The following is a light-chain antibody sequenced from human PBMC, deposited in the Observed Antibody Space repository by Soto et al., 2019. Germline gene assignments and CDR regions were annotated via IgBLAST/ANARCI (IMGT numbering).Light chain of an antibody. CDR2: GAS. J-gene: IGKJ1*01. CDR3: LQDYNYPRT. V-gene: IGKV1-6*01. Sequence: IQMTQSPSSLSASVGDRVTITCRASQGSRNDLGWYQQKPGTAPKLLIYGASTLHSGVTSRFSGSGSGTDFTLTISSLQPEDFATYYCLQDYNYPRTFGQGTKVDIK. CDR1: QGSRND.